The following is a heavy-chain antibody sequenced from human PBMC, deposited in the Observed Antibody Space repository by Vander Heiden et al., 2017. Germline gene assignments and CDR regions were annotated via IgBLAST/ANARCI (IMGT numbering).Heavy chain of an antibody. J-gene: IGHJ4*02. CDR2: ISYDGSNK. V-gene: IGHV3-30-3*01. CDR1: GCTFSSYA. Sequence: QVQLVASGGGVVQPGRSLRLSCAASGCTFSSYAMHWVRQAPGKGLEWVAVISYDGSNKYYADSVKGRFTISRDNSKNTLYLQMNSLRAEDTAVYYCAREGRDGYNVVDYWGQGTLVTVSS. D-gene: IGHD5-12*01. CDR3: AREGRDGYNVVDY.